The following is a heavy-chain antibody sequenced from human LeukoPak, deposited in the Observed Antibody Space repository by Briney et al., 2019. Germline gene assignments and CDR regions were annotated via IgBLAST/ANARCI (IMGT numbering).Heavy chain of an antibody. CDR3: ARGDYGSGWFVEY. V-gene: IGHV4-34*01. D-gene: IGHD6-19*01. CDR1: GGSFSGYY. CDR2: IYHTGST. J-gene: IGHJ4*02. Sequence: SETLSLTCAVYGGSFSGYYWTWVRQSPGKGLEWIGEIYHTGSTNFNPSLKSRVTISMDTSKNQFSLNLRSVTAADTAVYYCARGDYGSGWFVEYWGQGTLVTVSS.